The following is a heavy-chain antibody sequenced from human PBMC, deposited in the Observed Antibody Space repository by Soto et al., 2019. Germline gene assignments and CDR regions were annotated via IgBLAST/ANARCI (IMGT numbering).Heavy chain of an antibody. J-gene: IGHJ4*02. CDR1: GFSLSTSGVG. Sequence: QITLKESGPPLVKPTQTLTLTCTFSGFSLSTSGVGVGWIRQPPGKALEWLALIYWDDDKRYSPSLKSRLTITQATSKNQVVLTMTNMDPVATATYYCAPAVATLFDYWGQGTLVTVSS. V-gene: IGHV2-5*02. CDR3: APAVATLFDY. CDR2: IYWDDDK. D-gene: IGHD1-26*01.